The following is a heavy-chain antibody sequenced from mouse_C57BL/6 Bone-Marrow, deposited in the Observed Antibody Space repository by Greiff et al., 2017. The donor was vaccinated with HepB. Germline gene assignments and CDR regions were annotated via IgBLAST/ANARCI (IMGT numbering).Heavy chain of an antibody. CDR1: GFTFSDYG. J-gene: IGHJ2*01. D-gene: IGHD2-4*01. CDR2: ISSGSSTI. Sequence: EVKLVESGGGLVKPGGSLKLSCAASGFTFSDYGMHWVRQAPEKGLEWVAYISSGSSTIYYADTVKGRFTISRDNAKNTLFLQMTSLRSEDTAMYYCARDYDSDYWGQGTTLTVSS. CDR3: ARDYDSDY. V-gene: IGHV5-17*01.